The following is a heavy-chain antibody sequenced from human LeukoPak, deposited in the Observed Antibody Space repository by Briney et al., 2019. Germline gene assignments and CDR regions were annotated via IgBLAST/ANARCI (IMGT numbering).Heavy chain of an antibody. V-gene: IGHV3-30-3*01. Sequence: GRSLRLSCAASGFTFSSYAMHWVRQAPGKGLEWVAVISYDGSNKYYADSVKGRFTISRDNSKNTLYLQMNSLRAEDTAVYYCARAAAIQLWLDYWGQGTLVTVSS. J-gene: IGHJ4*02. CDR2: ISYDGSNK. CDR1: GFTFSSYA. D-gene: IGHD5-18*01. CDR3: ARAAAIQLWLDY.